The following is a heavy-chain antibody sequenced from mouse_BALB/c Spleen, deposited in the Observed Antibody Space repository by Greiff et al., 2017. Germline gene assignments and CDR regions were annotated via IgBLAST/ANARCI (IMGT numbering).Heavy chain of an antibody. J-gene: IGHJ1*01. CDR2: INPSNGRT. V-gene: IGHV1S81*02. D-gene: IGHD1-1*01. Sequence: VQLQQPGAELVKPGASVKLSCKASGYTFTSYWMHWVKQRPGQGLEWIGEINPSNGRTNYNEKFKSKATLTVDKSSSTAYMQLSSLTSEDSAVYYCARRDYYGSSHWYFDVWGAGTTVTVSS. CDR1: GYTFTSYW. CDR3: ARRDYYGSSHWYFDV.